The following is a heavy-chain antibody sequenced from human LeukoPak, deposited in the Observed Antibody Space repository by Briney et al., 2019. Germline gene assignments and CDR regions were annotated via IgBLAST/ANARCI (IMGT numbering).Heavy chain of an antibody. D-gene: IGHD3-10*01. CDR1: GYTFTSYD. J-gene: IGHJ4*02. V-gene: IGHV1-8*01. CDR3: AVMVRGVHQAFDY. CDR2: MNPNSGNT. Sequence: ASVKVSCKASGYTFTSYDINWVRQATRQGLEWMGWMNPNSGNTGYAQKFQGRVTMTRNTSISTAYMELSSLRSEDTAVYYCAVMVRGVHQAFDYWGQGTLVTVSS.